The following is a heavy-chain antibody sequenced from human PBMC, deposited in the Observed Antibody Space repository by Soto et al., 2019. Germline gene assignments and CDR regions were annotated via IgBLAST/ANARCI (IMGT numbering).Heavy chain of an antibody. CDR1: GFTFSSYS. J-gene: IGHJ4*02. D-gene: IGHD2-15*01. CDR3: ARASKSGRYCSGGSCYSGSDY. CDR2: ISSSSSYI. V-gene: IGHV3-21*01. Sequence: EVQLVESGGGLVKPGGSLRLSCAASGFTFSSYSMNWVRQAPGKGLEWVSSISSSSSYIYYADSVKGRFTISRDNAKNSLFLKMTGLGAEDRAVYYCARASKSGRYCSGGSCYSGSDYWGQGTLVTVSS.